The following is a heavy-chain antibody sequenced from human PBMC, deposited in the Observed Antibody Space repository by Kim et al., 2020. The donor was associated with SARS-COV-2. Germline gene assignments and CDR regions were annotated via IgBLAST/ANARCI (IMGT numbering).Heavy chain of an antibody. CDR3: ARGRSGSYHPFDY. J-gene: IGHJ4*02. Sequence: GGSLRLSCAASGFTFSSYIMHWVRQAPGKGLEYVAAISYNGGTTHYADSVKGRFTISRDNSKNTVYLQMDSLRGDDMAVYYCARGRSGSYHPFDYWGPGTLVTVSS. V-gene: IGHV3-64*02. D-gene: IGHD1-26*01. CDR2: ISYNGGTT. CDR1: GFTFSSYI.